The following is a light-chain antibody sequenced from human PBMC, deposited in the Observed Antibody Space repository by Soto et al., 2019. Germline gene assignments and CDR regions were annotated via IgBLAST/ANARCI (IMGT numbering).Light chain of an antibody. CDR1: SSNIGAGYP. J-gene: IGLJ1*01. CDR2: GNT. Sequence: QSVRTQPPSVSGAPGQRITISCTGSSSNIGAGYPVHWYQQLPGTAPKLLIFGNTIRPSGVPDRFSGSRSGLAITGLQAEDVADYYCQSYDRRLSGYVFGTGTKVTVL. CDR3: QSYDRRLSGYV. V-gene: IGLV1-40*01.